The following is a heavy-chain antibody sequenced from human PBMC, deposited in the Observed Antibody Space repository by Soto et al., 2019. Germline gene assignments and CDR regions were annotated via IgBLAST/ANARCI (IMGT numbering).Heavy chain of an antibody. CDR3: TTVSYSNHYYYGMDV. Sequence: GGSLRLSCAASGFTFSNAWMSWVRQAPGKGLEWVGRIKSKTDGGTTDYAAPVKGRFTLSRDDSKNTLYLQMNSLKTEDTAVYYGTTVSYSNHYYYGMDVWGQGTTVTVSS. CDR1: GFTFSNAW. J-gene: IGHJ6*02. D-gene: IGHD4-4*01. CDR2: IKSKTDGGTT. V-gene: IGHV3-15*01.